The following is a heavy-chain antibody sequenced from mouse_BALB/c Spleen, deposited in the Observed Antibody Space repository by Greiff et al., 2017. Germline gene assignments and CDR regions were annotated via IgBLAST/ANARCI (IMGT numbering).Heavy chain of an antibody. J-gene: IGHJ2*01. CDR1: GYTFTDYE. CDR2: IDPETGGT. Sequence: QVQLQQSGAELVRPGASVTLSCKASGYTFTDYEMHWVKQTPVHGLEWIGAIDPETGGTAYNQKFKGKATLTADKSSSTAYMELRSLTSEDSDVYYCTRAGSSYYFDYWGQGTTLTVSS. D-gene: IGHD1-1*01. CDR3: TRAGSSYYFDY. V-gene: IGHV1-15*01.